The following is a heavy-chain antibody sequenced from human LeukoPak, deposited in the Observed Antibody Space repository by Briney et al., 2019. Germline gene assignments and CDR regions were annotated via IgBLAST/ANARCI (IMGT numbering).Heavy chain of an antibody. Sequence: QSGGSLRLSCAASGFTFSSYSMNWVRQAPGKGLEWVSYISSSSSTIYYADSVKGRFTISRDNSKKTLYLQMNSLRAEDTAVYYCARDPLNQYSSGWSGYYYGMDVWGQGTTVTVSS. CDR2: ISSSSSTI. J-gene: IGHJ6*02. CDR3: ARDPLNQYSSGWSGYYYGMDV. CDR1: GFTFSSYS. V-gene: IGHV3-48*01. D-gene: IGHD6-19*01.